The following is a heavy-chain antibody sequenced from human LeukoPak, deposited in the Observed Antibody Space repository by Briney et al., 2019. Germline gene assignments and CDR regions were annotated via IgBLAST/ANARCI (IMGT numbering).Heavy chain of an antibody. Sequence: SETLSLTCTVSGASISSDTYYWPWIRQPAGKGLEWIGRIYTSGTSNYNPSLKSRFTISVDTSRNHFSLKLTSVTAADTAVYYCARGPGGYRSPSFDYWGQGILVTVSS. CDR1: GASISSDTYY. J-gene: IGHJ4*02. CDR3: ARGPGGYRSPSFDY. D-gene: IGHD5-24*01. V-gene: IGHV4-61*02. CDR2: IYTSGTS.